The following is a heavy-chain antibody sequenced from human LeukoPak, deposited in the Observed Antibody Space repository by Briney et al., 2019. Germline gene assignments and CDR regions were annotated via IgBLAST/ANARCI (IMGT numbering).Heavy chain of an antibody. Sequence: PSETLSLTCAVYGGSFSGYYWSWIRQPPGKGLEWIGEINHSGSTNYNPSLKSRVTISVDTSKNQFSLKLSSVTAADTAVYYCARGITIFGVVIPFEYWGQGTLVTVSS. V-gene: IGHV4-34*01. CDR3: ARGITIFGVVIPFEY. CDR1: GGSFSGYY. CDR2: INHSGST. D-gene: IGHD3-3*01. J-gene: IGHJ4*02.